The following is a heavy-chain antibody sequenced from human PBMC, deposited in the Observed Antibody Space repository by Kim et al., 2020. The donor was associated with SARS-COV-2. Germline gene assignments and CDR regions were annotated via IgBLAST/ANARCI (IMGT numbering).Heavy chain of an antibody. D-gene: IGHD5-18*01. CDR3: ARGGRYSYASY. J-gene: IGHJ4*02. Sequence: TNYNPSLKSRVTISVDTSKNQFSLKLSSVTAADTAVYYCARGGRYSYASYWGQGTLVTVSS. V-gene: IGHV4-34*01. CDR2: T.